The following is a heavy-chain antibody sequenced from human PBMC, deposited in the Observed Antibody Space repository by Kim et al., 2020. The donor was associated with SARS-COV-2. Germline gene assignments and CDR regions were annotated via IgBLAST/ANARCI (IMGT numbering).Heavy chain of an antibody. J-gene: IGHJ5*02. Sequence: ASVKVSCKASGYTFTSYGINWVRQAAGQGLEWMGWMNPNSGSAGYAQKFQGRVTMTRDTSISTAYMELSSLRSEDTAVYYCTRVIVGATVPWFDPWGQGTLVTVTS. CDR3: TRVIVGATVPWFDP. CDR1: GYTFTSYG. D-gene: IGHD1-26*01. V-gene: IGHV1-8*01. CDR2: MNPNSGSA.